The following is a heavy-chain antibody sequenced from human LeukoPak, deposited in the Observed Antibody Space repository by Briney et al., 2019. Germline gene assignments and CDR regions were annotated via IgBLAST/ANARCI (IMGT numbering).Heavy chain of an antibody. Sequence: SETLSLTCTISGGSVSDYYWSWIRQSPGKGLEWIGYIHHTGSTSYSPSLKSRVTISADTSQNQFSLKLSSVTAADTAVYYCASRKLGNDYWGQGTLVTVSS. V-gene: IGHV4-59*02. D-gene: IGHD7-27*01. CDR1: GGSVSDYY. J-gene: IGHJ4*02. CDR2: IHHTGST. CDR3: ASRKLGNDY.